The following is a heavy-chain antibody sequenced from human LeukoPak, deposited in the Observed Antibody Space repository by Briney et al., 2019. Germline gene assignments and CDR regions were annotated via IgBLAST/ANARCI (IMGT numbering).Heavy chain of an antibody. CDR1: GFTFSSYA. V-gene: IGHV3-30*04. J-gene: IGHJ4*02. Sequence: PGRSLRLSCAAPGFTFSSYAMHWVRQAPGKGLEWVAVISYDGSNKYYADSVKGRFTISRDNSKNTLYLQMNSLRAEDTAVYYCARSEELATVDYWGQGTLVTVSS. CDR3: ARSEELATVDY. CDR2: ISYDGSNK. D-gene: IGHD3-10*01.